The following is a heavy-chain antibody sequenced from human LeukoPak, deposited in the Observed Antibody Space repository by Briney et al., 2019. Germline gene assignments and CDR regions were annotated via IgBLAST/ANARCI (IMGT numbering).Heavy chain of an antibody. CDR3: VKGQRYYDSSGYYSIEYFQH. CDR2: ISSNGGST. CDR1: GFTFSSYA. J-gene: IGHJ1*01. V-gene: IGHV3-64D*09. D-gene: IGHD3-22*01. Sequence: GGSLRLSCSASGFTFSSYAMHWVRQAPGKGLEYVSAISSNGGSTYYADSVKGRFTISRDNSKNTLYLQMGSLRAEDTAVYYCVKGQRYYDSSGYYSIEYFQHWGQGTLVTVSS.